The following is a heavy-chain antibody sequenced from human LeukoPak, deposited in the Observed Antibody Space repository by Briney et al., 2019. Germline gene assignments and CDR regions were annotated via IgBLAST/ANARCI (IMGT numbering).Heavy chain of an antibody. Sequence: GSLRLSCAASGCTFSSYCMNWVRQAPGKGLEWLANIKRDGNEKNYVDSVRGRFSISRDNAKNSLYLQMDSRRAEDTAVYYCAKEGAYPIITYDSWGQGALVTVSS. J-gene: IGHJ5*01. CDR2: IKRDGNEK. CDR3: AKEGAYPIITYDS. D-gene: IGHD3-10*01. CDR1: GCTFSSYC. V-gene: IGHV3-7*01.